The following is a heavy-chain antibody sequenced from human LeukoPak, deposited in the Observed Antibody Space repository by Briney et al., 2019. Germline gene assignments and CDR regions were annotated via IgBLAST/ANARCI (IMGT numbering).Heavy chain of an antibody. CDR2: IYNSGST. V-gene: IGHV4-61*02. CDR1: GGSISRGSYY. D-gene: IGHD3-10*01. Sequence: SETLSLTCIVSGGSISRGSYYWNWIRQPAGKGLEWMGRIYNSGSTNYNPSLKSRVTIATDMSKNQVSLRLSSVTAADTAVYYCARETYNYGSGSYSAGYWGQGTLATVSS. CDR3: ARETYNYGSGSYSAGY. J-gene: IGHJ4*02.